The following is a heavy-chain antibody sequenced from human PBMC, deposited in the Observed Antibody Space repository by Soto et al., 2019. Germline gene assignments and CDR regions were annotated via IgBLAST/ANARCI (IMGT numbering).Heavy chain of an antibody. Sequence: QVQLVESGGGVVQPGRSLRLSCAASGFIFRNYGMHWVRQAPGKGLEWVAVISYDGNTEYYEDSVKGRFTVSRDNSKNTLYLQMNSLRVEDKALYYCANRGGTHWYTIDYWGQGTLVTVSS. CDR2: ISYDGNTE. CDR1: GFIFRNYG. CDR3: ANRGGTHWYTIDY. V-gene: IGHV3-30*18. D-gene: IGHD3-10*01. J-gene: IGHJ4*02.